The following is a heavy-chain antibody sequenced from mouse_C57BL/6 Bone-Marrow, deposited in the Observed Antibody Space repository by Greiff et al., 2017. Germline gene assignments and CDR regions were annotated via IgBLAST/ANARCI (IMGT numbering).Heavy chain of an antibody. V-gene: IGHV5-6*01. Sequence: EVKLVESGGDLVKPGGSLKLSCAASGFTFSSYGMSWVRQTPDKRLEWVATISSGGSYTYYPDSVKGRFTISRDNAKNTLYLQMSSLKSEDTAMYDCARQGVTTRGFAYWGQGTLVTVSA. CDR3: ARQGVTTRGFAY. D-gene: IGHD2-2*01. CDR1: GFTFSSYG. CDR2: ISSGGSYT. J-gene: IGHJ3*01.